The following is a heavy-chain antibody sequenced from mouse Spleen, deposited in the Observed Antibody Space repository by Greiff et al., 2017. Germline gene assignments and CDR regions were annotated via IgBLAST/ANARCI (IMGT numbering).Heavy chain of an antibody. CDR1: GYTLTSYD. Sequence: VQLQQSGPELVKPGASVKLSCKASGYTLTSYDINWVKQRPGQGLEWIGWIYPGDGSTKYNEKFKGKATLTADTSSSTAYMELHSLTSEDSAVYFCARPIYGRSYRFAYWGQGTLVTVSA. CDR2: IYPGDGST. J-gene: IGHJ3*01. D-gene: IGHD1-1*01. CDR3: ARPIYGRSYRFAY. V-gene: IGHV1-85*01.